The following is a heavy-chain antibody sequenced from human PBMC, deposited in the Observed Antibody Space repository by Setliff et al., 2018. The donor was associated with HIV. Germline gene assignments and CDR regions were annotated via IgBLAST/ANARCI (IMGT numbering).Heavy chain of an antibody. Sequence: ETLSLTCTVSGGSISTSNYYWGWVRQAPGKGLEWVASINPDGVEQHYVDSVRGRFTISRDNAKDSLYLQMKSLRAEDAAVYYCAKWRWQQSEFDYWGQGTLVTVSS. D-gene: IGHD2-8*01. V-gene: IGHV3-7*03. CDR3: AKWRWQQSEFDY. CDR2: INPDGVEQ. J-gene: IGHJ4*02. CDR1: GGSISTSNYY.